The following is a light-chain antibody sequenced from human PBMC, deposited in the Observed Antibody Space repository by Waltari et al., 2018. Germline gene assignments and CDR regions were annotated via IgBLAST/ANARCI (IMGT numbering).Light chain of an antibody. Sequence: QSVLTQPPSVSGAPGQRITISCTGSSSNIGSGYDVHWYQPLPGTAPQLVIYCNSNRPSGVPDRFSCAKSGTSASLAITAVHAEDEDDYYCQAYDSSLSGYVFGTGTKLTVL. CDR2: CNS. V-gene: IGLV1-40*01. CDR1: SSNIGSGYD. CDR3: QAYDSSLSGYV. J-gene: IGLJ1*01.